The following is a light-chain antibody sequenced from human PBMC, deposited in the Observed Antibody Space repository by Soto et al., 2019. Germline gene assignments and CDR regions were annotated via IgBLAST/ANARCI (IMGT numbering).Light chain of an antibody. J-gene: IGKJ5*01. CDR2: EVS. Sequence: DIVLTQSPLSLPVTPGEPASISSRSSQGLLHSNGYNYLDWYLQKPGQSPQLLIYEVSTRVSGVPDRFSGSGSGTDFTLEISRVETDDVGIYYCMQSTQLPPTFGQGTRLEIK. V-gene: IGKV2D-29*02. CDR3: MQSTQLPPT. CDR1: QGLLHSNGYNY.